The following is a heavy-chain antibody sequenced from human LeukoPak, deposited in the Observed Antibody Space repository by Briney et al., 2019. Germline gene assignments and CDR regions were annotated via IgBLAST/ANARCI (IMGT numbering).Heavy chain of an antibody. Sequence: GGSLRLSCAASGCTFSSYWMSWVRQAPGKGLEWVSAISGSGGSTYYADSVKGRFTISRDNSKNTLYLQMNSLRAEDTAVYYCAKVGVVSDGPFHIWGQGTMVTVSS. V-gene: IGHV3-23*01. D-gene: IGHD2-21*01. J-gene: IGHJ3*02. CDR3: AKVGVVSDGPFHI. CDR1: GCTFSSYW. CDR2: ISGSGGST.